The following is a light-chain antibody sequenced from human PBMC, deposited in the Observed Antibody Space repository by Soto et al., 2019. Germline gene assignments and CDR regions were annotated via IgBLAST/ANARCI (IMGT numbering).Light chain of an antibody. CDR1: ISNIGDNH. Sequence: QSVLTQPPSASAAPGQRVTISCSGTISNIGDNHVSWYQQVPGKAPKLLIYDNNKRPSGIPDRFSGSRSGTSATLAITGLQTGDEADYFCGAWDATMSGVVFGGGTKVTVL. J-gene: IGLJ2*01. V-gene: IGLV1-51*01. CDR3: GAWDATMSGVV. CDR2: DNN.